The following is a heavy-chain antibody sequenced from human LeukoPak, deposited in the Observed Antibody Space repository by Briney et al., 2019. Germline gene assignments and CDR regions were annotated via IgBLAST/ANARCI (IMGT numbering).Heavy chain of an antibody. CDR2: IKQDGSET. CDR3: TRSISD. Sequence: GGSLRLSCAASGFTFSSFWMTWVRQAPGKGLEWVANIKQDGSETFYVDSVKGRFTISRDNAKNSLYLQMNSLGAEDTAIYYCTRSISDWGQGILVTVSS. J-gene: IGHJ4*02. CDR1: GFTFSSFW. V-gene: IGHV3-7*05.